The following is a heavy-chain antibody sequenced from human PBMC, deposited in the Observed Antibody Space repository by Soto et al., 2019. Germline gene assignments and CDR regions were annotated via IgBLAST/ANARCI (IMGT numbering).Heavy chain of an antibody. V-gene: IGHV5-51*01. D-gene: IGHD2-15*01. Sequence: GGALKISRKGSGYNFSSYLIGRVRPMAGKSLEWMGSIYPGDSGTRYNPSFEGQVTISADKSITTAYVQWTSLKAADNAMYYCARPGRSCSGGSCYSYFDHWGQGTLVTVSS. J-gene: IGHJ4*02. CDR2: IYPGDSGT. CDR1: GYNFSSYL. CDR3: ARPGRSCSGGSCYSYFDH.